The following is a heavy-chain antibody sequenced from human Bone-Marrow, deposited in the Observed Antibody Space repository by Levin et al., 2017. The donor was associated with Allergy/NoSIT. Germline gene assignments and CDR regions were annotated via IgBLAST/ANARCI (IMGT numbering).Heavy chain of an antibody. J-gene: IGHJ6*03. Sequence: PGGSLRLSCTASGFTFGDYAMSWFRQAPGKGLEWVGFIRSKAYGGTTEYAASVKGRFTISRDDSKSIAYLQMNSLKTEDTAVYYCTRDRDYGSGSWDEYYYYYMDVWGKGTTVTVSS. CDR2: IRSKAYGGTT. CDR3: TRDRDYGSGSWDEYYYYYMDV. CDR1: GFTFGDYA. V-gene: IGHV3-49*03. D-gene: IGHD3-10*01.